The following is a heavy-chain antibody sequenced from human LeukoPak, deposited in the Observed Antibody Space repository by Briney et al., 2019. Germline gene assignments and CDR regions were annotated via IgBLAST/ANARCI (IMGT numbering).Heavy chain of an antibody. Sequence: GGSLRLSCAASGFTFSHYLMTWVRQAPGKGLEWVATIKQDGSEKYYVDSVKGRFTISRDNAKNSLYLQMNSLRAEDTAVYYCARGGYYYPDWGQGTLVTVSS. CDR1: GFTFSHYL. CDR3: ARGGYYYPD. J-gene: IGHJ4*02. V-gene: IGHV3-7*04. CDR2: IKQDGSEK. D-gene: IGHD3-22*01.